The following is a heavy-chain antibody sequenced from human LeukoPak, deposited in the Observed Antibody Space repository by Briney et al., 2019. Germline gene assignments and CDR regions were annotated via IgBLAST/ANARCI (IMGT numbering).Heavy chain of an antibody. J-gene: IGHJ4*02. D-gene: IGHD7-27*01. CDR1: GYTFTSYY. CDR3: ARDRDWGSSDPFDY. CDR2: INPGRGNT. Sequence: VASVKVSCKASGYTFTSYYIHWVRQVPGQGLEWMGIINPGRGNTNYAQNFHGRVTLTRDTSTSTIYMELRSLRSEDTAVYYCARDRDWGSSDPFDYWGQGTLVTVSS. V-gene: IGHV1-46*01.